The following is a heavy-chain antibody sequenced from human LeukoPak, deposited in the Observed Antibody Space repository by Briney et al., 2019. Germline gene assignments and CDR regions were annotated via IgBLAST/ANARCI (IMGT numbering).Heavy chain of an antibody. Sequence: AETLSLTCTVSGGSINSRSDYWGRIRQPPGKGLEWIGSIYYGGSTHYNPSLKSRVTMSIDTSKNQFSLRLSSVTAADTAVYYCARRPGEYGGNDFDYWGQGTLVTVS. CDR2: IYYGGST. CDR1: GGSINSRSDY. J-gene: IGHJ4*02. D-gene: IGHD4/OR15-4a*01. CDR3: ARRPGEYGGNDFDY. V-gene: IGHV4-39*01.